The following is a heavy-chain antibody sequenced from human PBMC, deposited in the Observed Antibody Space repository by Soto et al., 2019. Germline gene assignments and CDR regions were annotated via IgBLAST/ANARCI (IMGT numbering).Heavy chain of an antibody. V-gene: IGHV2-26*04. Sequence: QVTVKESGPVLVQPTETLTLTCTVSGFSLSNAGLGVSWIRQPPGKALEWLAHIFSNDEKSYSTSLKSRLTISKDTSKSQVVLTMTNMDPVDTATYYCASTYSTSWYWFEPWGQGTLVTVSS. CDR2: IFSNDEK. D-gene: IGHD6-13*01. J-gene: IGHJ5*02. CDR1: GFSLSNAGLG. CDR3: ASTYSTSWYWFEP.